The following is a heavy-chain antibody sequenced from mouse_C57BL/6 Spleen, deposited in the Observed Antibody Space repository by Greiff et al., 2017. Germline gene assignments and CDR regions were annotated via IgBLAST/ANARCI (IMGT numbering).Heavy chain of an antibody. V-gene: IGHV1-18*01. J-gene: IGHJ2*01. CDR3: ARWYDYAYYCDD. CDR1: GYTFTDYN. Sequence: VQLQQSGPELVKPGASVKVPCKASGYTFTDYNMDWVKQSHGKSLEWIGDINPNNGGTIYNQKFKGKATLTVDKSSSTAYMELRSLTSEDTAVYYCARWYDYAYYCDDWGKGTTLTVSS. CDR2: INPNNGGT. D-gene: IGHD2-4*01.